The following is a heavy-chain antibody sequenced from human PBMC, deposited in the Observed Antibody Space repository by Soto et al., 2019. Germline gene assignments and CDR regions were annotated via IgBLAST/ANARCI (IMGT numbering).Heavy chain of an antibody. D-gene: IGHD2-2*03. CDR3: ARPYLGYCSSTTCSAEMDYIKV. CDR2: MNPNSGNT. CDR1: GYTFTSYD. V-gene: IGHV1-8*01. J-gene: IGHJ6*03. Sequence: ASVKVSCKASGYTFTSYDINWVRQATGQGLEWMGWMNPNSGNTGYAQKFQGRVTMTRNTSISTAYMELSSLRSEDTAVYYCARPYLGYCSSTTCSAEMDYIKVWGKGTTVTVPS.